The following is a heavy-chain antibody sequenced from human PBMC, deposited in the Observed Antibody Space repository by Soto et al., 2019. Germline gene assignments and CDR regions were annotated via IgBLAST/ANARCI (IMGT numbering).Heavy chain of an antibody. CDR3: ARLLSGILWFGELFNWFDP. CDR2: IYYSGST. J-gene: IGHJ5*02. Sequence: SATLSVTCTVSGGSIRSSSYYWCWLRQPPGKGLEWIGSIYYSGSTYYNPSLKSRVTISVDTSKNQFSLKLSSVTAADTAVYYCARLLSGILWFGELFNWFDPWGQGTRVT. D-gene: IGHD3-10*01. V-gene: IGHV4-39*01. CDR1: GGSIRSSSYY.